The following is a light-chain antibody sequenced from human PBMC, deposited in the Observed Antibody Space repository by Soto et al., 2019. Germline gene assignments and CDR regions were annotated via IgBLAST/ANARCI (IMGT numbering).Light chain of an antibody. CDR3: QQRNNGLS. CDR2: DAS. J-gene: IGKJ4*01. Sequence: EIVLTQSPAALSLSPGERATLSCRASQSVSTSLAWFQQKPGQAPRLLIYDASNRATGIPARFSGSGSGTDFTLTISSLEPEDFAIYYCQQRNNGLSFGGGTKVEI. CDR1: QSVSTS. V-gene: IGKV3-11*01.